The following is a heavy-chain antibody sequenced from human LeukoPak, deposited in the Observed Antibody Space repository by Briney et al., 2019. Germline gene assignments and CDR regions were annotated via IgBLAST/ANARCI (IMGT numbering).Heavy chain of an antibody. J-gene: IGHJ4*02. Sequence: ASVKVSCKASGGTFSSYAISWVRQAPGQGLEWMGGIIPIFGTANYAQKFQGRVTITTDESTSTAYMELSSLRSEDTAVYYCARNTYYYDSSGYSFDYWGQGTLVTVSS. V-gene: IGHV1-69*05. D-gene: IGHD3-22*01. CDR2: IIPIFGTA. CDR1: GGTFSSYA. CDR3: ARNTYYYDSSGYSFDY.